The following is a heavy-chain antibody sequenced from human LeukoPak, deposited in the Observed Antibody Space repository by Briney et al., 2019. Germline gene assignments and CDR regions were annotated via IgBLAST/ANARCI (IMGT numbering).Heavy chain of an antibody. D-gene: IGHD3-22*01. CDR3: ARVSYYSSGYGDWYFDL. J-gene: IGHJ2*01. Sequence: ASVKVSCKASGYTFTSYGISWVRQAPGQGLEWMGWISAYNGNTNYAQNLQGRVTMTTDTSTSTAYMELRSLRSDDTAVYYCARVSYYSSGYGDWYFDLWGRGTLVTVSS. CDR2: ISAYNGNT. CDR1: GYTFTSYG. V-gene: IGHV1-18*01.